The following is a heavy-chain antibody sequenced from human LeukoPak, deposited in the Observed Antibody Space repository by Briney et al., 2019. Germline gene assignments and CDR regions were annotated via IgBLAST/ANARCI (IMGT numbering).Heavy chain of an antibody. J-gene: IGHJ4*02. CDR1: GGSISSHY. D-gene: IGHD2-2*02. V-gene: IGHV4-59*11. Sequence: PLETLSLTCTVSGGSISSHYWSWIRQPPGKGLEWIGYIYYSGSTNYNPSLKSRVTISVDTSKNQFSLKLSSVTAADTAVYYCARDSEYCSSTSCYSSYGFDYWGQGTLVTVSS. CDR3: ARDSEYCSSTSCYSSYGFDY. CDR2: IYYSGST.